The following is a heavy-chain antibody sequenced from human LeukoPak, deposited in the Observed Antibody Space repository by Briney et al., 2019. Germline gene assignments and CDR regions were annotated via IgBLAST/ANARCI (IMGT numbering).Heavy chain of an antibody. CDR1: GFTFRSYA. Sequence: GRSLRLSCAASGFTFRSYAMHWVRQAPGKGLGWVAVISYDGSNKYYADSVKGRFTISRDNSKNTLYLQMNSLRAEDTAVYYCARGEVVLRYFDWPLWGYFQHWGQGTLVTVSS. CDR2: ISYDGSNK. D-gene: IGHD3-9*01. V-gene: IGHV3-30*04. CDR3: ARGEVVLRYFDWPLWGYFQH. J-gene: IGHJ1*01.